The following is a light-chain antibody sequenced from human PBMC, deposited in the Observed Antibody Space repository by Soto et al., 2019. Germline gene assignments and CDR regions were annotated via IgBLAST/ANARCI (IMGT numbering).Light chain of an antibody. CDR1: EKINKW. CDR3: LHYNNYSA. J-gene: IGKJ1*01. CDR2: DAS. V-gene: IGKV1-5*01. Sequence: DIQVTQSPSTLSASVGDRVTITCRASEKINKWLAWYQQKPGKAPKLLISDASSLESGVPSRFSGSGSGTEFTLTISGLQPDDFATYYCLHYNNYSAFGQGTKVDIK.